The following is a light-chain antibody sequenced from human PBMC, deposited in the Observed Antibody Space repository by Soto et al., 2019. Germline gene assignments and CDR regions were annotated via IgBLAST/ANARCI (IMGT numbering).Light chain of an antibody. CDR3: QQYGSSPSS. CDR2: GAS. J-gene: IGKJ3*01. V-gene: IGKV3-15*01. CDR1: QSVSSN. Sequence: EIMMTQSPATLSVSPGERATLSCWASQSVSSNLAWYQQRPGQAPRLLIYGASTRAAGIPARFSGSGSGTDFTLTISGLQSEDSAVYYCQQYGSSPSSFGPGTKVDFK.